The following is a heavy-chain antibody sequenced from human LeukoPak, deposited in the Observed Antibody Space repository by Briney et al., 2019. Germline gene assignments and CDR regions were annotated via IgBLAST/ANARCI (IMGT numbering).Heavy chain of an antibody. J-gene: IGHJ4*02. CDR1: GXSLSGFS. CDR3: ARGYLSGSCYSD. CDR2: INHSGST. Sequence: PSETLSLTCVVYGXSLSGFSGSWIRQPPGKGLEWSAEINHSGSTNYKPSLKSRVTISVDSSKNQFCLKLSSVTAADTSVYYCARGYLSGSCYSDWGQGTLVTVSS. D-gene: IGHD2-15*01. V-gene: IGHV4-34*01.